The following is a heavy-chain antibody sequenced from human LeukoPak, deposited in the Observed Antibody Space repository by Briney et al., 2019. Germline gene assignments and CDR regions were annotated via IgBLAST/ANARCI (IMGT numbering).Heavy chain of an antibody. CDR2: ISYDGSNK. J-gene: IGHJ3*02. CDR3: ARDYSRYGSGSFDI. CDR1: GFTFSSYA. V-gene: IGHV3-30-3*01. Sequence: PGGSLRLSCAASGFTFSSYAMHWVRQAPGKGLKWVAVISYDGSNKYYADSVKGRFTISRDNSKNTLYLQMNSLRAEDTAVYYCARDYSRYGSGSFDIWGQGTMVTVSS. D-gene: IGHD3-10*01.